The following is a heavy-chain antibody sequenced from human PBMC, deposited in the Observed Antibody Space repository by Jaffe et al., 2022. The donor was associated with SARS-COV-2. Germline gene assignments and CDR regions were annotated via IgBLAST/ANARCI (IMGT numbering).Heavy chain of an antibody. V-gene: IGHV1-3*01. CDR3: ARGGLSLTYGSGSYRPPRGFLIDY. J-gene: IGHJ4*02. CDR1: GYTFTSYA. D-gene: IGHD3-10*01. Sequence: QVQLVQSGAEVKKPGASVKVSCKASGYTFTSYAMHWVRQAPGQRLEWMGWINAGNGNTKYSQKFQGRVTITRDTSASTAYMELSSLRSEDTAVYYCARGGLSLTYGSGSYRPPRGFLIDYWGQGTLVTVSS. CDR2: INAGNGNT.